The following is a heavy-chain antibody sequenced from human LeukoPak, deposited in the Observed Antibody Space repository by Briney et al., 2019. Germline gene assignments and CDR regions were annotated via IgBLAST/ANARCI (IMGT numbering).Heavy chain of an antibody. V-gene: IGHV3-48*03. CDR3: ARYSSSEGWFDP. Sequence: GGSLRLSCAASGFTLSSYEMNWVRQAPGKGLEWVSYISSSGSTIYYADSVKGRFTISRDNAKNSLYLQMNSLRAEDTAVYYCARYSSSEGWFDPWGQGTLVTVSS. CDR2: ISSSGSTI. J-gene: IGHJ5*02. D-gene: IGHD6-6*01. CDR1: GFTLSSYE.